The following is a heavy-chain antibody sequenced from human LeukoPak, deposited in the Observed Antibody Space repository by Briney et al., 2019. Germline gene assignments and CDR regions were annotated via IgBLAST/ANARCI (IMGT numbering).Heavy chain of an antibody. CDR3: ARVGGYYGSGSYYIPVGYYYYYMDV. CDR2: IIPIFGTA. J-gene: IGHJ6*03. V-gene: IGHV1-69*06. CDR1: GGTFSSYA. D-gene: IGHD3-10*01. Sequence: SVKVSCKASGGTFSSYAISWVRQAPGQGLEWMGGIIPIFGTANYAQKFQGRVTITADKSTSTAYMELSSLRSEDTAVYYCARVGGYYGSGSYYIPVGYYYYYMDVWGKGTTVTVSS.